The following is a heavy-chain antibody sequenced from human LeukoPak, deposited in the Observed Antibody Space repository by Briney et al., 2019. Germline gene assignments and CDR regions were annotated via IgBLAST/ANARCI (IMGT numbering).Heavy chain of an antibody. D-gene: IGHD3-3*01. CDR3: ASLPTERSGYVFGES. V-gene: IGHV4-39*07. Sequence: SETLSLTCTVSGGSISNSHYYWGWIRQPPGKGLEWIGNIYYSGSTYYNSSLKSRVILSVDTSKNQFSLKLSSVTAADTAMYYCASLPTERSGYVFGESWGQGTLVTVSS. CDR1: GGSISNSHYY. J-gene: IGHJ4*02. CDR2: IYYSGST.